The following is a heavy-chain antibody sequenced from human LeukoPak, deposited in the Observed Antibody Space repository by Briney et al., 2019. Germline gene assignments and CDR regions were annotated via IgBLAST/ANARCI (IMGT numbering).Heavy chain of an antibody. CDR1: GFTFSSYS. CDR2: ISSSSSYI. D-gene: IGHD1-26*01. J-gene: IGHJ3*02. CDR3: AASISGSYESLAFDI. V-gene: IGHV3-21*01. Sequence: GGSLRLSCAASGFTFSSYSMNWVRQAPGKGLEWVSSISSSSSYIYYADSVKGRFTISRDNAKNSLYLQMNSLRAEDTAVYYCAASISGSYESLAFDIWGQGTMVTVSS.